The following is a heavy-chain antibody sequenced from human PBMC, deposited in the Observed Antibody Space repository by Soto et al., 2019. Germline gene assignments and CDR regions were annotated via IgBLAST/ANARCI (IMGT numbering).Heavy chain of an antibody. CDR1: GFTFNNYG. V-gene: IGHV3-30*03. J-gene: IGHJ3*01. CDR3: ARDQLYYNDISGRPLNAFDV. CDR2: ISFDGRNT. Sequence: PGGSLRLSCAASGFTFNNYGMHWVRQAPGKGLEWVVVISFDGRNTDYADSVKGRFTISRDNSKNTLYLQMTSLRVEDTAVYYCARDQLYYNDISGRPLNAFDVWGQGTMVTVSS. D-gene: IGHD3-22*01.